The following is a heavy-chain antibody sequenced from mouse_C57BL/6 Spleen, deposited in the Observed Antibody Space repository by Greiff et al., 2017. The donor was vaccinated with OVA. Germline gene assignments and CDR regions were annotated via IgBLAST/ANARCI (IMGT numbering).Heavy chain of an antibody. CDR1: GYTFTDYE. V-gene: IGHV1-15*01. Sequence: VQLQQSGAELVRPGASVTLSCKASGYTFTDYEMHWVKQTPVHGLEWIGAIDPETGGTAYNQKFKGKAILTADKSSSTAYMELRSLTSEDSAVYYCTRFDGYYVGDYWGQGTTLTVSS. J-gene: IGHJ2*01. CDR2: IDPETGGT. CDR3: TRFDGYYVGDY. D-gene: IGHD2-3*01.